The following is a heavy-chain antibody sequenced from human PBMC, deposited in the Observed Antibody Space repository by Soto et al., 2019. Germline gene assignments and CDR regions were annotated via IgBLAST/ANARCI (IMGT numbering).Heavy chain of an antibody. Sequence: QVQLQQWGAGLLKPSETLSLTCAVYGGSFSGYYWSWIRQPPGKGLEWIGEINHSGSTNYNPSLKIRVTISVDTSKNQFSLKLSSVTAADTAVYYCARGKGLASYYYYYSGMDVWGQGTTVTVSS. J-gene: IGHJ6*02. CDR2: INHSGST. V-gene: IGHV4-34*01. CDR1: GGSFSGYY. CDR3: ARGKGLASYYYYYSGMDV. D-gene: IGHD6-19*01.